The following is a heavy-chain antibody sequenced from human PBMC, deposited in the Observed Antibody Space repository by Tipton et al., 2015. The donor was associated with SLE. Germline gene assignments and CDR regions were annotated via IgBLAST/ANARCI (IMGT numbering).Heavy chain of an antibody. V-gene: IGHV1-69*01. Sequence: NYAQKFQGRVTISADESSTTVYMELSSLRSDDTAVYFCARDPSIGFDPWGQGTLVTVSS. J-gene: IGHJ5*02. CDR3: ARDPSIGFDP.